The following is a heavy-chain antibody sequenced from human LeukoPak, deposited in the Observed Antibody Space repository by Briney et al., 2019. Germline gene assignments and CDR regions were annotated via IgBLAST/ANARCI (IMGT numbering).Heavy chain of an antibody. Sequence: SQTLSLTCTVSGGSISSGGYYWSWIRQHPGKGLEWIGYIYYSGSTYYNPSLKSRVTILVDTSKNQFSLKLSSVTAADTAVYYCARGRGYSGYGGIDYWGQGTLVTVSS. V-gene: IGHV4-31*03. J-gene: IGHJ4*02. CDR1: GGSISSGGYY. D-gene: IGHD5-12*01. CDR3: ARGRGYSGYGGIDY. CDR2: IYYSGST.